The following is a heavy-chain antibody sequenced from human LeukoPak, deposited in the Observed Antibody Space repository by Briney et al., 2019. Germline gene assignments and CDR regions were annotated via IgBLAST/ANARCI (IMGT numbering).Heavy chain of an antibody. V-gene: IGHV6-1*01. CDR2: TYYRSKWYN. Sequence: SQTLSLTCAISGDSVSSNSAAWNWIRQSPSRGLEWPGRTYYRSKWYNDYAVSVKSRITINPDTSKNQFSLQLNSVTPEDTAVYYCARAPYSSSWSRFDYWGQGTLVTVSS. CDR1: GDSVSSNSAA. J-gene: IGHJ4*02. D-gene: IGHD6-13*01. CDR3: ARAPYSSSWSRFDY.